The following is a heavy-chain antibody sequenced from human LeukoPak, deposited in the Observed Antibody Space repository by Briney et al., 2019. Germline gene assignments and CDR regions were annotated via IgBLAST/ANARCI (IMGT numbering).Heavy chain of an antibody. V-gene: IGHV3-23*01. CDR1: GFTFSSYA. Sequence: GGSLRLSCAASGFTFSSYAMSWVRQAPGKGLEWVPAISGSGGSTYYADSVKGRFTISRDNSKNTLYRQMNSLRAEDTAVYYCAKLSEVVVAATGDWFDPWGQGTLVTVSS. D-gene: IGHD2-15*01. CDR3: AKLSEVVVAATGDWFDP. CDR2: ISGSGGST. J-gene: IGHJ5*02.